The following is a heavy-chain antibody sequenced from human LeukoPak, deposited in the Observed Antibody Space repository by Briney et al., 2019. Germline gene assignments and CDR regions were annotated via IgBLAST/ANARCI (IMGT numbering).Heavy chain of an antibody. CDR1: GFTFSSYG. J-gene: IGHJ4*02. CDR3: AKGRDVTGYCSGGSCYVADY. Sequence: GGSLRLSCAASGFTFSSYGMHWVRQAPGKGLEWVAFIRYDGSNKYYADSVKGRFTISRDNSKNTLYLQMNSLRAEDTAVYYCAKGRDVTGYCSGGSCYVADYWGQGTLVTVSS. D-gene: IGHD2-15*01. V-gene: IGHV3-30*02. CDR2: IRYDGSNK.